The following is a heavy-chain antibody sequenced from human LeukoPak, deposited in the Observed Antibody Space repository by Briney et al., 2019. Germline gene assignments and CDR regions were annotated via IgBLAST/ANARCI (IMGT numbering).Heavy chain of an antibody. CDR2: IWYDGSNK. D-gene: IGHD4/OR15-4a*01. CDR1: GFTFSSYG. V-gene: IGHV3-30*02. Sequence: GGSLRLSCAASGFTFSSYGMQWGREAPGKGLEWVAVIWYDGSNKYYADSVKGRFTISRDNSKNTLYLQMNSLRAEDTALYYCAKANYYFDYWGQGTLVTVSS. J-gene: IGHJ4*02. CDR3: AKANYYFDY.